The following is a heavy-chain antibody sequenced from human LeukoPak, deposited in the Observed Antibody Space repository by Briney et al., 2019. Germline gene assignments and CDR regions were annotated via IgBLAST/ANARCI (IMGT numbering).Heavy chain of an antibody. CDR2: IYYSGST. CDR3: ARLNPRTGDAFDI. V-gene: IGHV4-59*01. J-gene: IGHJ3*02. CDR1: GGSISSYY. Sequence: SETLSLTCTVSGGSISSYYWSWIRQPPGKGLEWTGYIYYSGSTNYNPSLKSRVTISVDTSKNQFSLKLSSVTAADTAVYYCARLNPRTGDAFDIWGQGTMVTVSS. D-gene: IGHD3-10*01.